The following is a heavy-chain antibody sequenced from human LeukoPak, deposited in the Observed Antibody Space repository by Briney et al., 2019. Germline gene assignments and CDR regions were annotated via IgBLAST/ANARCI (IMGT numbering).Heavy chain of an antibody. CDR2: IIPIFGTA. J-gene: IGHJ5*02. CDR1: GGTFSSYA. CDR3: ARDRITIFGVARYNWFDP. V-gene: IGHV1-69*13. D-gene: IGHD3-3*01. Sequence: ASVKVSCKASGGTFSSYAISWVRQAPGQGLEWMGGIIPIFGTANYAQTFQGRVTITADESTSTAYMELSSLRSEDTAVYYCARDRITIFGVARYNWFDPWGQGTLVTVSS.